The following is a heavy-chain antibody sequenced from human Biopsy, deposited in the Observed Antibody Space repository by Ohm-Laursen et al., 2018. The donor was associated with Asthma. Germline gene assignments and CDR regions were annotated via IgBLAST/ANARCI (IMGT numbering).Heavy chain of an antibody. J-gene: IGHJ4*02. D-gene: IGHD3-22*01. V-gene: IGHV4-39*01. Sequence: TLSLTCSVSGGSITSSSYYWGWIRQPLGKGMEWIGSMYHSGSPYYHPSLKSRATISVDTSKNQLSLKMSSVTAADTAVYFCVRHQYSSSWSTFDYWGQGALVTVSS. CDR2: MYHSGSP. CDR1: GGSITSSSYY. CDR3: VRHQYSSSWSTFDY.